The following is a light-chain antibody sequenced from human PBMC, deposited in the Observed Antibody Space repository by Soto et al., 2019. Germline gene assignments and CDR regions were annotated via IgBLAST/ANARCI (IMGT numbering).Light chain of an antibody. CDR3: GSWDSSLSAYV. V-gene: IGLV1-51*01. CDR1: SSNIGGNS. CDR2: DEN. J-gene: IGLJ1*01. Sequence: QSVLTQPPSVSAAPGQKDTISCSGSSSNIGGNSVSRYQQLPGTAPKLIIYDENKRPSGIPDRFSGSKSGTSATLGITGFQTGDEADYYCGSWDSSLSAYVFGTGTKVTVL.